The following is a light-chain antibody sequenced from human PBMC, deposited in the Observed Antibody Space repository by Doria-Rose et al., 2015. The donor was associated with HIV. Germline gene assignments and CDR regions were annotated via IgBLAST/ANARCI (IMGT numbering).Light chain of an antibody. CDR1: SSDVGSYNL. Sequence: QSITIACTGTSSDVGSYNLVSWYQQHPGKAPKLMTSEVSKRPSGVSNRFSGSKSGNTASLTISGLQAEDEADYYCCSYAGRSTWVFGGGTKLTVL. CDR3: CSYAGRSTWV. V-gene: IGLV2-23*02. CDR2: EVS. J-gene: IGLJ3*02.